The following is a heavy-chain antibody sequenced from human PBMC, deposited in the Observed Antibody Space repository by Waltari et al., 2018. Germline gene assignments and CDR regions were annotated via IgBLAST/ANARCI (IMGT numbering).Heavy chain of an antibody. V-gene: IGHV4-34*02. CDR2: TTESERT. CDR3: ARGDGTGKYGY. Sequence: QVQLQQWGAGLLKPSETLSLTCAVYGGSFRGYYWSWSRQPPGKGLEWIGKTTESERTKYNPSLKSRISISVDTSKNQFSLTVFSVTAADAAVYYCARGDGTGKYGYWGQGTRVTVSS. D-gene: IGHD1-1*01. CDR1: GGSFRGYY. J-gene: IGHJ4*02.